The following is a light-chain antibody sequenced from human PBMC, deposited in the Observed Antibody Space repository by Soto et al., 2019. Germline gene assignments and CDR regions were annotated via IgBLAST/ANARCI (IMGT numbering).Light chain of an antibody. V-gene: IGLV1-44*01. CDR3: AAWGDYLNGWV. J-gene: IGLJ3*02. CDR2: DNI. CDR1: SSNIGNNA. Sequence: QPVLTQPPSASGTPGQRVTISCSGSSSNIGNNAVNWYQQFPGTAPKLLIYDNIQRPSGVPDRFSGSKSGTSASLAISGLQSEDEADYYCAAWGDYLNGWVFGGGTKLTVL.